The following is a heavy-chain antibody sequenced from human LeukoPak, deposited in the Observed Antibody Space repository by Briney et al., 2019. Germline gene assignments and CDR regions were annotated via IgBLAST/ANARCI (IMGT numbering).Heavy chain of an antibody. D-gene: IGHD5-12*01. V-gene: IGHV1-2*02. J-gene: IGHJ4*02. CDR3: ARANRRVDIVATRGGPFDY. CDR1: GYTFTSYG. Sequence: ASVKVSCKASGYTFTSYGISWVRQAPGQGLEWMGWINPNSGGTNYAQKFQGRVTMTRDTSISTAYMELSRLRSDDTAVYYCARANRRVDIVATRGGPFDYWGQGTLVTVSS. CDR2: INPNSGGT.